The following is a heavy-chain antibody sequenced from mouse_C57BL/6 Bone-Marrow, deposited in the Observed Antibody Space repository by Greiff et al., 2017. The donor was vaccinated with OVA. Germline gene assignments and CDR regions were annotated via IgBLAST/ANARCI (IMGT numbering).Heavy chain of an antibody. J-gene: IGHJ4*01. CDR3: AREGRYGSPSYYAFDY. CDR1: GYTFTSYG. CDR2: IYPRSGNT. D-gene: IGHD1-1*01. V-gene: IGHV1-81*01. Sequence: VKVVESGAELARPGASVKLSCKASGYTFTSYGISWVKQRTGQGLEWIGEIYPRSGNTYYNEKFKGKATLTADKSSSTAYMELRSLTSEDSAVYFCAREGRYGSPSYYAFDYWGQGTSVTVSA.